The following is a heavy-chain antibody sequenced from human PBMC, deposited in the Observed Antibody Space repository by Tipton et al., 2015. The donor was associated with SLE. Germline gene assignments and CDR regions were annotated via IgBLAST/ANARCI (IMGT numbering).Heavy chain of an antibody. D-gene: IGHD2/OR15-2a*01. J-gene: IGHJ2*01. CDR2: SHYSGNT. CDR3: AIFYPMSSFDL. Sequence: LRLSCSVSGGSISSGGYYWSWIRQHPGKGLEWIGYSHYSGNTYYNTSLKSRVTISVDTSKNQFSLKLSSVTAADTAVYYCAIFYPMSSFDLWGLCTLVTVSS. V-gene: IGHV4-31*03. CDR1: GGSISSGGYY.